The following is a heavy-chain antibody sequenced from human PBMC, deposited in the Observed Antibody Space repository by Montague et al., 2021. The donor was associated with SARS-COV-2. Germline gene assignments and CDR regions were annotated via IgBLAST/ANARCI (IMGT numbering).Heavy chain of an antibody. CDR1: GGSISSYY. V-gene: IGHV4-59*12. CDR2: IYYSGST. J-gene: IGHJ4*02. Sequence: SETLSLTCTVPGGSISSYYWSWIWQPPGKGLEWIGYIYYSGSTNYNPSLKSRVTISVDTFKNQFSLKLSSVTAADTAVYYCAREFDYWGQGTLVTVSS. CDR3: AREFDY.